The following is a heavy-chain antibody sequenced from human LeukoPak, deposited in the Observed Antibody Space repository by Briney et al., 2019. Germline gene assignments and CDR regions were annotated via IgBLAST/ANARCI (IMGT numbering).Heavy chain of an antibody. CDR3: TRGSIAYYCMDV. CDR1: GGSISSCD. V-gene: IGHV4-59*01. Sequence: SETLSLTCTVSGGSISSCDWSWIRRPPGKGQEWIGNIYYSGSTNYNPSLKSRVTISVDTSKNQFSLKLSSVTAADTAVYYCTRGSIAYYCMDVWGKGTMVTISS. CDR2: IYYSGST. J-gene: IGHJ6*03. D-gene: IGHD3-22*01.